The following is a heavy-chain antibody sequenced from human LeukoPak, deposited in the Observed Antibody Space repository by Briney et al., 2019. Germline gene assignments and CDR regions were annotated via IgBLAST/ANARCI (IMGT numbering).Heavy chain of an antibody. V-gene: IGHV1-2*02. Sequence: GASVKVSCKASGYTFTSYGISWVRQAPGQGLEWMGWIDPDSGGTSYAQKFQGRVTMTRDTSISTTYMELSRLQSDDTAVYYCARASCSGGHCIYFDYWGQGALVTVSS. D-gene: IGHD2-15*01. CDR3: ARASCSGGHCIYFDY. CDR2: IDPDSGGT. J-gene: IGHJ4*02. CDR1: GYTFTSYG.